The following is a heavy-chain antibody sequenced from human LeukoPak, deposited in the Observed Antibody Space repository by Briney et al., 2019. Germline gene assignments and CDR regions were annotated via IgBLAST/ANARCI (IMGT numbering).Heavy chain of an antibody. CDR3: ASSTSRTMDAFDI. D-gene: IGHD1-1*01. V-gene: IGHV4-39*07. CDR1: GGSISSSSYY. Sequence: SETLSLTCTVSGGSISSSSYYWGWIRKPPGKGLEWIGSIYYSGSTYYNPSLKSRVTISVDTSKNQFSLKLSSVTAADTAVYYCASSTSRTMDAFDIWGQGTMVTVSS. J-gene: IGHJ3*02. CDR2: IYYSGST.